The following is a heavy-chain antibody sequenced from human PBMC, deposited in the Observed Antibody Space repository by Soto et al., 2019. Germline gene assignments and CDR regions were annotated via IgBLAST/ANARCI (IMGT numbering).Heavy chain of an antibody. Sequence: TLSLTCAVSGGSISSSNWWSWVRQPPGKGLEWIGEIYHSGSTNYNPSLKSRVTISVDKSKNQFYLKLSSVTAADTAVYYCARNIVVVVAATGSKYNWFDPWGQGTLVTVSS. CDR1: GGSISSSNW. J-gene: IGHJ5*02. D-gene: IGHD2-15*01. CDR3: ARNIVVVVAATGSKYNWFDP. V-gene: IGHV4-4*02. CDR2: IYHSGST.